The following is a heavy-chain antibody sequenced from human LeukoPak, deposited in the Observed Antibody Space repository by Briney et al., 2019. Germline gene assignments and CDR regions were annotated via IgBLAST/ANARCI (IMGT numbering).Heavy chain of an antibody. CDR3: ARDLGQYYDTSDNWFDP. CDR1: GFTFGTYW. D-gene: IGHD3-22*01. V-gene: IGHV3-74*01. CDR2: INSDGINT. Sequence: GSLRLSCGASGFTFGTYWMHWVRQAPGKGLVWVSRINSDGINTSYADSVKGRFTISRDNAKNTLNLRMNSLRAEDTAVYYCARDLGQYYDTSDNWFDPWGQGTLVTVSS. J-gene: IGHJ5*02.